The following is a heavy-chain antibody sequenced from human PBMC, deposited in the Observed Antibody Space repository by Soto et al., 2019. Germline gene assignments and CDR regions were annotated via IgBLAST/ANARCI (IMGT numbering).Heavy chain of an antibody. CDR1: GFNFNAYV. J-gene: IGHJ4*02. CDR2: ISFTGDSR. D-gene: IGHD6-19*01. CDR3: AKDYARYSSGWYGGPYFDY. V-gene: IGHV3-23*01. Sequence: GGSLRLSCAASGFNFNAYVMNWVRQAPGKGLEWVSIISFTGDSRYYADPVKDRFTISRDNSQNTLYLQMNSPRAEDTAVYYCAKDYARYSSGWYGGPYFDYWGQGTLVTVSS.